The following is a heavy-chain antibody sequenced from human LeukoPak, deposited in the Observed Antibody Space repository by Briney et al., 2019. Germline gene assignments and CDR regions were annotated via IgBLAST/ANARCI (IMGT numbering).Heavy chain of an antibody. CDR2: IYYSGST. V-gene: IGHV4-59*01. J-gene: IGHJ4*02. Sequence: SETLSLTCTVSGGSISSYYWSWIRQPPGKGLEWIGYIYYSGSTNYNPSLKSRVTISVDTSKNQFSLKLSSVTAADTAVYYCARAVAVAGNSLFDYWGQGTLVTVSS. D-gene: IGHD6-19*01. CDR1: GGSISSYY. CDR3: ARAVAVAGNSLFDY.